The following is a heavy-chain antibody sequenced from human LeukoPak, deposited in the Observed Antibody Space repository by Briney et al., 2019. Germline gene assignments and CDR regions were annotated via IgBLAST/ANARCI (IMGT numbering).Heavy chain of an antibody. V-gene: IGHV3-30*03. CDR2: ISYDGSNK. Sequence: GRSLRLSCAASGFTFSSYGMHWVRQAPGKGLEWVAIISYDGSNKYYADSVKGRFTISRDNSKNTLYLQMNSLRAEDTAVYYCAVPRITGIWYFFDSWGQGTLVTVPS. D-gene: IGHD1-20*01. CDR3: AVPRITGIWYFFDS. CDR1: GFTFSSYG. J-gene: IGHJ4*02.